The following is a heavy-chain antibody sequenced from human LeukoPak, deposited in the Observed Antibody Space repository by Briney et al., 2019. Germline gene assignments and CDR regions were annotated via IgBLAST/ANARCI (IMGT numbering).Heavy chain of an antibody. CDR1: GYTFTGYD. V-gene: IGHV1-8*01. Sequence: GASVKVSCKASGYTFTGYDFNWVRQAPGQGLEWLGWINPNSGDTGYAQRFQGRVSMTRDTSITTAYMELSSLRSDDTAIYYCARNTPNYGDFDFWGQGTLVTVSS. J-gene: IGHJ4*02. CDR3: ARNTPNYGDFDF. CDR2: INPNSGDT. D-gene: IGHD4-17*01.